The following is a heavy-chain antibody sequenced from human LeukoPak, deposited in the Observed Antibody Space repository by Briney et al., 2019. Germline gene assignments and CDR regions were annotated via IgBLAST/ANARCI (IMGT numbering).Heavy chain of an antibody. D-gene: IGHD1-26*01. J-gene: IGHJ4*02. Sequence: ASVKVSCKASGYTFTSYGISWVRQAPGQGIEWMGWISAYNGNTNYAQKLQGRVNMTTDTSTSTAYMELRSLRSDDTAVYYCASHIVGATNFDYWGQGTLVTVSS. CDR1: GYTFTSYG. V-gene: IGHV1-18*01. CDR3: ASHIVGATNFDY. CDR2: ISAYNGNT.